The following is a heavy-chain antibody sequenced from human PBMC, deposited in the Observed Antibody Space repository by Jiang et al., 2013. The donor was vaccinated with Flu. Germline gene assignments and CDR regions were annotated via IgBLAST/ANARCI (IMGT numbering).Heavy chain of an antibody. CDR1: GFTFSNAW. CDR3: TTGPLGDYVWGSNPLYGMDV. D-gene: IGHD3-16*01. J-gene: IGHJ6*02. Sequence: VQLVESGGGLVKPGGSLRLSCAASGFTFSNAWMSWVRQAPGKGLEWVGRIKSKTDGGTTDYAAPVKGRFTISRDDSKNTLYLQMNSLKTEDTAVYYCTTGPLGDYVWGSNPLYGMDVWGQGTTVTVSS. V-gene: IGHV3-15*01. CDR2: IKSKTDGGTT.